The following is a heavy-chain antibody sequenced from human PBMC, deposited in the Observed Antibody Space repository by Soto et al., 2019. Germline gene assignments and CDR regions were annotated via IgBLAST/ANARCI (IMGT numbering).Heavy chain of an antibody. Sequence: QVQLVQSAAEVRKPGASVKVSCKASGYTFTSYAIHWVRQGPGQRREWMGWINAGNGNTKYSGKIQGRVTITRDTSASTVYMELSSLRSEETAVYYCARLRTVTMFGVDFPRDAFDFWGPGTMVTVSS. D-gene: IGHD3-3*01. CDR3: ARLRTVTMFGVDFPRDAFDF. CDR1: GYTFTSYA. J-gene: IGHJ3*01. CDR2: INAGNGNT. V-gene: IGHV1-3*01.